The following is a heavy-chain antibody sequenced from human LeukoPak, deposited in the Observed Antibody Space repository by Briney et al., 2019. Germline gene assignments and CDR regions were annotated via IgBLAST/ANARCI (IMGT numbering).Heavy chain of an antibody. J-gene: IGHJ5*02. Sequence: PSETLSLTCAVSGGSISSGGYSWSWIRQPPGKGLEWIALINYSGRTFYNPSLRSRVTISVDMSKNQFSLNLNSVTAADTAVYYCARRRKDLNWLEPSGQGTLVTVSS. CDR2: INYSGRT. CDR3: ARRRKDLNWLEP. CDR1: GGSISSGGYS. V-gene: IGHV4-30-2*03.